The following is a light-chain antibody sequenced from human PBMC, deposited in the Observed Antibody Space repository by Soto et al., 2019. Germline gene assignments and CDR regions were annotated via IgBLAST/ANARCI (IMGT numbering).Light chain of an antibody. CDR1: QSLLHSNGYNY. Sequence: DIVMTQSPLSLPVTPGEPASISCRSSQSLLHSNGYNYLVWYLQKPGQSPQLLIYLGSNRASGVPDRFSGSGSGTDFTLKISRVEAEDVGVYYCMQALQTPTFGPGTKVDIK. CDR3: MQALQTPT. CDR2: LGS. V-gene: IGKV2-28*01. J-gene: IGKJ3*01.